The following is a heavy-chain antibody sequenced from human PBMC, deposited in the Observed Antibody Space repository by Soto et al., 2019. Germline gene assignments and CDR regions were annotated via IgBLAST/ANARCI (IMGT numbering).Heavy chain of an antibody. CDR2: INAGNGNT. J-gene: IGHJ1*01. CDR1: GYTFTSYA. V-gene: IGHV1-3*05. CDR3: ARDLGMGDCGDYGAYFQH. D-gene: IGHD4-17*01. Sequence: QVQLVQSGAEEKKPGASVKVSCKASGYTFTSYAMHWVRQAPGQRLEWMGWINAGNGNTKYSQKFQGRVTITRDTSASTAYMELSSLRSEDTAVYYCARDLGMGDCGDYGAYFQHWGQGTLVTVSS.